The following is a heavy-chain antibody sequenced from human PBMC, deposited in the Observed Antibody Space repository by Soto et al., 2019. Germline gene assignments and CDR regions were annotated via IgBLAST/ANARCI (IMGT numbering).Heavy chain of an antibody. D-gene: IGHD6-13*01. Sequence: SGPTLVNPTQTLTLTCTFSGFSLSTFGVGVGWIRQPPGKALEWLALIYWNDDKRYSPSLKSRLSITKDTSRNQVVLTMTNMDPVDTATYFCAHINSSSTIDYWGQGTLVTVSS. J-gene: IGHJ4*02. CDR1: GFSLSTFGVG. CDR2: IYWNDDK. CDR3: AHINSSSTIDY. V-gene: IGHV2-5*01.